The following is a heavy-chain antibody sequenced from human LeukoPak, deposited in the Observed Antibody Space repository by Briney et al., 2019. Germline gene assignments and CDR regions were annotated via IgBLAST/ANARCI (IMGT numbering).Heavy chain of an antibody. J-gene: IGHJ4*02. CDR2: IYYSGST. Sequence: SETLSLTCTVSGGSISSYYWSWIRQPPGKGLEWIGYIYYSGSTNYNPSLKSRVTISVDTSKNQFSLKLSSVTAADTAVYYCARDRSGWYGSDYWGQGTLVTVSS. V-gene: IGHV4-59*01. CDR3: ARDRSGWYGSDY. CDR1: GGSISSYY. D-gene: IGHD6-19*01.